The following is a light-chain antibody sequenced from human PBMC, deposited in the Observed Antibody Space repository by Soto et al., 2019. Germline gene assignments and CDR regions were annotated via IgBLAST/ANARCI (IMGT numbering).Light chain of an antibody. CDR1: QSVANY. CDR3: LRYNAFSQT. CDR2: DAS. V-gene: IGKV3-11*01. J-gene: IGKJ1*01. Sequence: EIVLTQSPATLSLSPGEGATLSCRASQSVANYLAWYQQKPGQAPRLLIYDASKRATGIPARFSGIGSGTDFTLTISSLESEDFAVYYCLRYNAFSQTFGQGTKVEI.